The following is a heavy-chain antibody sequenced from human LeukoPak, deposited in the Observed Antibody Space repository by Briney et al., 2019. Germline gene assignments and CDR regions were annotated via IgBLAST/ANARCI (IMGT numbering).Heavy chain of an antibody. CDR2: ISYDGSNK. D-gene: IGHD2-2*01. CDR1: GFTFSSYG. V-gene: IGHV3-30*03. CDR3: ARSGFYCSSTSCYLSYFDY. J-gene: IGHJ4*02. Sequence: PGTSLRLSCAASGFTFSSYGMHWVRQAPGKGLEWVAVISYDGSNKYYADSVKGRFTISRDNSKNTLYLQMNSLRAEDTAVYYCARSGFYCSSTSCYLSYFDYWGQGTLVTVSS.